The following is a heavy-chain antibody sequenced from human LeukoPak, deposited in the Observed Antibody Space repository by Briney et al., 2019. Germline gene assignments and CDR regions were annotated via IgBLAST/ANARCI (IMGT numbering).Heavy chain of an antibody. CDR1: GGSFSGYY. J-gene: IGHJ4*02. V-gene: IGHV4-34*01. Sequence: IPSETLSLTCAVYGGSFSGYYWSWIRQPPGKGLEWIGEINHSGSTNYNPSLKSRVTISVDTSKNQFSLKLSSVTAADTAVYYCARSYDFWSGLTIDYWGQGTLVTVSS. CDR2: INHSGST. D-gene: IGHD3-3*01. CDR3: ARSYDFWSGLTIDY.